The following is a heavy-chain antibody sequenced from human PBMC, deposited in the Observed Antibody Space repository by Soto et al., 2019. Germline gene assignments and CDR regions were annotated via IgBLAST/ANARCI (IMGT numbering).Heavy chain of an antibody. J-gene: IGHJ6*02. Sequence: QVQLVQSGAEVKKPGASVKVSCKASGYTLTRSGISWVRQAPGQAHEWMGWIRSYNGDTNYEQTFKGRVTMTTDTSKSTAYMELRSLRSDDPAVYYCAREGVATYYYYGMDVWGPGPPVTVS. V-gene: IGHV1-18*01. CDR1: GYTLTRSG. D-gene: IGHD5-12*01. CDR3: AREGVATYYYYGMDV. CDR2: IRSYNGDT.